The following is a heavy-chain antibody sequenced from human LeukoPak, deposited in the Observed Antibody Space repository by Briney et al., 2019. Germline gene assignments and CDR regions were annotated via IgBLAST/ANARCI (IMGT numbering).Heavy chain of an antibody. V-gene: IGHV3-30*02. J-gene: IGHJ5*02. CDR1: GFTFSRFG. Sequence: PGGSLRLSCEASGFTFSRFGMNWVRQAPGKGLEWVAFIQYDESLECYLGSVKGRFATSRDNSKNTVYLQMNSLRVEDTAVYYCAKDQGVVGSYDAWGQGTLVTVSS. CDR3: AKDQGVVGSYDA. D-gene: IGHD3-10*01. CDR2: IQYDESLE.